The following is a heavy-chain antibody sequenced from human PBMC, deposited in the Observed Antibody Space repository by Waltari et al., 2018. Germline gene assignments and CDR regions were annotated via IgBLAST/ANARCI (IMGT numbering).Heavy chain of an antibody. D-gene: IGHD3-16*01. Sequence: EVQLVESGGSLVKPGGSLRLSCAASDFIFGDSGFPFGDYTMNWVRQGPGKGLEWVASISSDVNYIYYADSVKGRFTISRDNAKKSLFLQMNSLRAEDTGIYFCARDLRLGPYEGSWGQGTLVIVSS. J-gene: IGHJ5*02. CDR3: ARDLRLGPYEGS. CDR2: ISSDVNYI. V-gene: IGHV3-21*04. CDR1: DFIFGDSGFPFGDYT.